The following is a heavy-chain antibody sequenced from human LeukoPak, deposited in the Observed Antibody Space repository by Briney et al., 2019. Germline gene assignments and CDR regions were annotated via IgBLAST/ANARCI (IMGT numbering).Heavy chain of an antibody. CDR1: GGSFSGYY. Sequence: PSETLSLTCAVYGGSFSGYYWSWIRQPPGKGLEWIGEINHSGSTNYNPSLKSRVTISVDTSKNQFSLKLSSVTAADTAVYYCASTGSHSGRFDYWGQGTLVTVSS. D-gene: IGHD3-10*01. CDR3: ASTGSHSGRFDY. CDR2: INHSGST. J-gene: IGHJ4*02. V-gene: IGHV4-34*01.